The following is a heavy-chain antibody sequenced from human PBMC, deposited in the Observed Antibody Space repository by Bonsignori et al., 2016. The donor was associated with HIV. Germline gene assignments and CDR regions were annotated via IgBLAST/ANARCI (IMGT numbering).Heavy chain of an antibody. V-gene: IGHV4-59*01. D-gene: IGHD1-20*01. J-gene: IGHJ4*02. CDR2: IYYSGST. Sequence: GSLRLSCTVSGGSISSYYWSWIRQPPGKGLEWIGYIYYSGSTNYNPSLKSRVTISVDTSKNQFSLKLSSVTAADTAVYYCASDITGAFDYWGQGTLVTVSS. CDR3: ASDITGAFDY. CDR1: GGSISSYY.